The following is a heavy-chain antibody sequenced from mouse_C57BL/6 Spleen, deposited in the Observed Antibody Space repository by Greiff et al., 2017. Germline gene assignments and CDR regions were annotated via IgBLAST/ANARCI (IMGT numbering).Heavy chain of an antibody. J-gene: IGHJ1*03. V-gene: IGHV1-81*01. Sequence: QVQLQQSGAELARPGASVKLSCKASGYPFTSYGISWVKQRTGQGLEWIGEIYPRSGNTYYNEKFKGKATLPADKSSSTAYMELRSLTSDDSAVYFCARWGSWYFDVWGTGTTVTVSS. CDR3: ARWGSWYFDV. CDR1: GYPFTSYG. CDR2: IYPRSGNT. D-gene: IGHD3-1*01.